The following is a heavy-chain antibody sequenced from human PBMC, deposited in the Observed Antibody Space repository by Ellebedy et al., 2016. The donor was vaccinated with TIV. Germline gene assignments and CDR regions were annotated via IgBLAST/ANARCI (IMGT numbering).Heavy chain of an antibody. Sequence: GGSLRLSXAASGFTFSSYAMSWVRQAPGKGLEWVSAISGSGGSTYYADSVKGRFTISRDNSKNTLYLQMNSLRAEDTAVYYCAKVYDYIWGSQAYYFDYWGQGTLVTVSS. D-gene: IGHD3-16*01. J-gene: IGHJ4*02. CDR3: AKVYDYIWGSQAYYFDY. CDR2: ISGSGGST. CDR1: GFTFSSYA. V-gene: IGHV3-23*01.